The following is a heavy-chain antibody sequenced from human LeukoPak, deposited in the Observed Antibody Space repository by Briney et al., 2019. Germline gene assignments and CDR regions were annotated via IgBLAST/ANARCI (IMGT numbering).Heavy chain of an antibody. CDR3: TRHQLLRDTSGTYYEDN. CDR1: GLTFADYT. Sequence: TGGSLRLSCAASGLTFADYTMHWVRQASGKGLEWVGRIRSKGNNYATLYGASVDGRFTLSRDDSENTVYLHMNSLRPADTAMYYCTRHQLLRDTSGTYYEDNWGEGILVTVSS. D-gene: IGHD3-10*01. V-gene: IGHV3-73*01. CDR2: IRSKGNNYAT. J-gene: IGHJ4*02.